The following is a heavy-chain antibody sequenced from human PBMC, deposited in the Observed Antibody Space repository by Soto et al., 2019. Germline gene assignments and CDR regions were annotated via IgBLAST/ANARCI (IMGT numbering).Heavy chain of an antibody. D-gene: IGHD1-26*01. J-gene: IGHJ4*02. CDR3: ARVAGSYYYFDY. V-gene: IGHV4-34*01. Sequence: SETLSLTCAVYGGSFSGYYWSWIRQPPGKGLEWIGEINHSGSTNYNPSLKSRVTISVDTSKNQFSLKLSSVTAADTAVYYCARVAGSYYYFDYWGQGTLVTV. CDR2: INHSGST. CDR1: GGSFSGYY.